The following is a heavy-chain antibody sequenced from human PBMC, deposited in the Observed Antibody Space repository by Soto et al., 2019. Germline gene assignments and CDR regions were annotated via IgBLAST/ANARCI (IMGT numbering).Heavy chain of an antibody. J-gene: IGHJ4*02. CDR3: GRDPSDIVVVPAAIALVGVDY. CDR1: GYTFTSYG. Sequence: ASVKVSCKASGYTFTSYGISWVRQAPGQGLEWMGWISAYNGNTNYAQKLQGRVTMTTDTSTSTAYMELRSLRSDDTAVYYCGRDPSDIVVVPAAIALVGVDYWGQGTLVTVSS. V-gene: IGHV1-18*01. D-gene: IGHD2-2*01. CDR2: ISAYNGNT.